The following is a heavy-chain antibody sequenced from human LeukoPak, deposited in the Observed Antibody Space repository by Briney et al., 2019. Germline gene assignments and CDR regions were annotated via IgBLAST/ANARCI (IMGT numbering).Heavy chain of an antibody. CDR2: ISYDGSNK. CDR3: ARELGDYGDPLGMDV. J-gene: IGHJ6*04. D-gene: IGHD4-17*01. V-gene: IGHV3-30-3*01. CDR1: GFTFSSYA. Sequence: PGRSLRLSCAASGFTFSSYAMHWVRQAPGKGLEWVAVISYDGSNKYYADSVKGRFTISRDNSKNTLYLQMNSLRAEDTAVYYCARELGDYGDPLGMDVWGKGTTVTVSS.